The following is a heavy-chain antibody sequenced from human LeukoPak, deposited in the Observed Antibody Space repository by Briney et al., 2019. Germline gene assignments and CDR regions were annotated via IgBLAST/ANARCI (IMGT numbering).Heavy chain of an antibody. J-gene: IGHJ3*02. Sequence: GGSLRLSCTPSGFGFSSPGMNWVRQAPGEGLEWVSSINGESTFKVYADSVKGRSTISRDNAKNSLYLQMDSLRAEDTAVYYCAKYQTGTWTSYDSSDIWGQGTLVTVSS. V-gene: IGHV3-21*01. D-gene: IGHD1-7*01. CDR2: INGESTFK. CDR3: AKYQTGTWTSYDSSDI. CDR1: GFGFSSPG.